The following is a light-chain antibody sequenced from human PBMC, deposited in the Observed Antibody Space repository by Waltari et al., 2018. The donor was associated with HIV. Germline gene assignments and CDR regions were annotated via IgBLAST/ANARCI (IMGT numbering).Light chain of an antibody. CDR2: DAL. J-gene: IGKJ4*01. V-gene: IGKV3-11*01. CDR3: QQRGAWPLT. CDR1: QSISSS. Sequence: DIVLTQSPVTLSLSPGERATLSCRASQSISSSLAWYQQKPGQAPRLLIYDALNRATGIPARFSGSGSGTDFTLTISSLEPEDFAVYYCQQRGAWPLTFGGGTKVEIK.